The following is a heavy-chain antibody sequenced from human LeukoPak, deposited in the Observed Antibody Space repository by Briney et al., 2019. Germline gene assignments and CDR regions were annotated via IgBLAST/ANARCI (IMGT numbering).Heavy chain of an antibody. CDR1: GGSISSYY. D-gene: IGHD3-22*01. CDR2: IYYSGST. Sequence: KPSETLSLTCTVSGGSISSYYWSWIRQPPGKGLEWIGYIYYSGSTNCNPSLKSRVTISLDTSKNQFSLKLSSVTAADTAVYYCARGTSGYYYASDYWGQGTPVTVSS. CDR3: ARGTSGYYYASDY. J-gene: IGHJ4*02. V-gene: IGHV4-59*08.